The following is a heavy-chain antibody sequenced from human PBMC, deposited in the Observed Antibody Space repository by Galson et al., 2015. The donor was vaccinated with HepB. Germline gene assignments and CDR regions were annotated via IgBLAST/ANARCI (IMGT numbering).Heavy chain of an antibody. CDR1: GGSISSSSYY. J-gene: IGHJ4*02. CDR2: IYYSGSV. D-gene: IGHD3-10*01. CDR3: ARDRGYYFGSRSYPDY. Sequence: ETLSLTCTVSGGSISSSSYYWGWIRQPPGKGLEWIGSIYYSGSVYYNPSLKSRVTMSVDTSKNQFSLNLSSVTAADTAVYYCARDRGYYFGSRSYPDYWGQGTLVTVSS. V-gene: IGHV4-39*07.